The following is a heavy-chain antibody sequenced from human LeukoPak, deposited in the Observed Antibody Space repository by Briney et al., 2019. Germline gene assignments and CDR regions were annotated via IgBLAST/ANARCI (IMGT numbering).Heavy chain of an antibody. CDR1: GFPFSNYW. CDR2: IKQDGSDK. J-gene: IGHJ1*01. CDR3: ASMVRGVREH. V-gene: IGHV3-7*01. Sequence: GGSLRLSCEASGFPFSNYWMTWVRQSPGKGLEWVANIKQDGSDKYYLDSVKGRFTVSRDNAKNSLFLQMNSLRAEDTAVYYCASMVRGVREHWGQGTLVTVSS. D-gene: IGHD3-10*01.